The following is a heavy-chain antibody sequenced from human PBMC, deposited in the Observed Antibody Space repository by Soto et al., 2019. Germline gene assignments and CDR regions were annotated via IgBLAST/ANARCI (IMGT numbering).Heavy chain of an antibody. V-gene: IGHV3-30*18. CDR3: AKDTSDSDGNYYGLDF. Sequence: PGGSLRLSCAASGFTFSSYGMHWVRQAPGKGLEWVAVISNDGSNKYYADSVKGRFTISRDTSKNTLYLQMNSLRPEDTAVYYCAKDTSDSDGNYYGLDFWGQGTLVTVSS. CDR2: ISNDGSNK. CDR1: GFTFSSYG. D-gene: IGHD3-22*01. J-gene: IGHJ4*02.